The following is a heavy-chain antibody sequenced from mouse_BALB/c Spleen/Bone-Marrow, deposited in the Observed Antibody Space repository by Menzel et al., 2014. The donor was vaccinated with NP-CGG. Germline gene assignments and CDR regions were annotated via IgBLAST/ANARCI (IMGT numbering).Heavy chain of an antibody. CDR1: GFAFSSYD. J-gene: IGHJ2*01. V-gene: IGHV5-12-1*01. Sequence: GQLVEFGGGLVKPGGSLKLSCAASGFAFSSYDMSWVCQTPEKRLEWVAYISSGGGSTYYPDTVKGRFTISRDNAKNTLYLQISSLKSEDTAMYYCAREVLRDYFDYWGQGTTLTVSS. CDR2: ISSGGGST. CDR3: AREVLRDYFDY. D-gene: IGHD1-1*01.